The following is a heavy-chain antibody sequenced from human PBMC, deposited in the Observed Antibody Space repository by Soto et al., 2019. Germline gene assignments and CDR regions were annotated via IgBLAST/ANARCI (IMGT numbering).Heavy chain of an antibody. J-gene: IGHJ4*02. CDR1: GFTFSDYA. CDR2: VSHDGRNT. CDR3: SKGGRQWLVTSDFNY. D-gene: IGHD6-19*01. V-gene: IGHV3-30*18. Sequence: VQLVESGGGVVQPGRSLRLSCAASGFTFSDYAMHWVRQAPGKGLEWVAVVSHDGRNTHYADSVKGRFTISRDSSKNTVSLEMTSLRAEGTAVYYCSKGGRQWLVTSDFNYWGQGALVTVSS.